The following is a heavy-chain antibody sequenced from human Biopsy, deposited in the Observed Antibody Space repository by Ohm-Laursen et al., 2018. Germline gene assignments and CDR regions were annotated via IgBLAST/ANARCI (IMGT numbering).Heavy chain of an antibody. Sequence: SSVKVSCKGSGYAVNDYFLHWLRQAPGQGPEWIGRISPNSGGTNYAQKFQGRVTMTTDTSTSTVYLELRRLISDDTAVYYCARDIMNRIAGLVARSDVFDVWGQGTLVTVSS. CDR2: ISPNSGGT. CDR3: ARDIMNRIAGLVARSDVFDV. V-gene: IGHV1-2*06. CDR1: GYAVNDYF. D-gene: IGHD3-16*01. J-gene: IGHJ3*01.